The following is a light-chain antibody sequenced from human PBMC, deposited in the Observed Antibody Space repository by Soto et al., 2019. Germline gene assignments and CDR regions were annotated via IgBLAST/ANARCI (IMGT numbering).Light chain of an antibody. CDR1: SSNIGSFYD. CDR2: GDN. Sequence: QSVLTQPPSVSGAPGQRVTIPCTGSSSNIGSFYDVHWYQQLPGTVPKLLIYGDNNRPSGVPDRFSGSKPGTAASLAITGLQAEDEADYYCQSYDNSLNHVVFGGGTKLTVL. V-gene: IGLV1-40*01. CDR3: QSYDNSLNHVV. J-gene: IGLJ2*01.